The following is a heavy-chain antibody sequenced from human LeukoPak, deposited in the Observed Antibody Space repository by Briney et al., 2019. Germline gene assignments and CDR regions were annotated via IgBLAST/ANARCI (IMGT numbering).Heavy chain of an antibody. V-gene: IGHV3-11*01. CDR3: ARYKFGGVIATNWFDP. Sequence: GGSLRLSCAASGFTFSDYYMSWIRQAPGKGLEWVSYISSSGSTIYYADSVKGRFTISRDNAKNSLYLQMNSLRAEDTAVYYCARYKFGGVIATNWFDPWGQGTLVTVSS. D-gene: IGHD3-16*02. J-gene: IGHJ5*02. CDR1: GFTFSDYY. CDR2: ISSSGSTI.